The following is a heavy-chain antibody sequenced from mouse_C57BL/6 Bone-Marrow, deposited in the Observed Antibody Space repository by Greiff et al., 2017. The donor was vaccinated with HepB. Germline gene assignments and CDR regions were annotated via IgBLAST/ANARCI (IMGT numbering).Heavy chain of an antibody. D-gene: IGHD2-4*01. CDR3: ARRDYPYAMDY. CDR1: GFTFSDYY. J-gene: IGHJ4*01. Sequence: EVKVEESGGGLVQPGGSLKLSCAASGFTFSDYYMYWVRQTPEKRLEWVAYISNGGGSTYYPDTVKGRFTISRDNAKNTLYLQMSRLKSEDTAMYYCARRDYPYAMDYWGQGTSVTVSS. CDR2: ISNGGGST. V-gene: IGHV5-12*01.